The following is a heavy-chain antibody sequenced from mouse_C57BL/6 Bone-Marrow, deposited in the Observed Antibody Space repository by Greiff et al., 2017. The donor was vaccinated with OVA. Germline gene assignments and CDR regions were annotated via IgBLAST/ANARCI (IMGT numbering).Heavy chain of an antibody. D-gene: IGHD2-12*01. Sequence: QVQLKESGAELARPGASVKLSCKASGYTFTSYGISWVKQRTGQGLEWIGEIYPRSGNTYYNEKFKGKATLTADKSSSTAYMELRSLTSEDSAVYFCARGSLRRRLSYWGQGTLVTVSA. CDR2: IYPRSGNT. V-gene: IGHV1-81*01. J-gene: IGHJ3*01. CDR3: ARGSLRRRLSY. CDR1: GYTFTSYG.